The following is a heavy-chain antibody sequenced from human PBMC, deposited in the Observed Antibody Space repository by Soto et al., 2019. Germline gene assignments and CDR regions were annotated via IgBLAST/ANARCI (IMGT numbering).Heavy chain of an antibody. Sequence: QVQLVESGGVLVKPGGSLRLSCAAAGFTFSDYYMSWIRQAPGTGLEWVSYISGSSGYTKYADSVKGRFTISRDKANNPLYRQMNSLRAEDTAVYYCARRGVTTVTTRIYTWFEPWGPGNLVNVSS. V-gene: IGHV3-11*06. J-gene: IGHJ5*02. CDR3: ARRGVTTVTTRIYTWFEP. D-gene: IGHD4-17*01. CDR2: ISGSSGYT. CDR1: GFTFSDYY.